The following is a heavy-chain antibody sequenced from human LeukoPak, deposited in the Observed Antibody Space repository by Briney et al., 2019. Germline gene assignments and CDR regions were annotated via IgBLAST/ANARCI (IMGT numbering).Heavy chain of an antibody. V-gene: IGHV4-39*07. D-gene: IGHD1-1*01. CDR3: ARGTWSGYYYYYMDV. Sequence: PSETLSLTCTVSGGSISSSSYYWGWIRQPPGKGLEWIGSIYYSGSTYYNPSLKSRVTISVDTSKNQFSLKLSSVTAADTAVYYCARGTWSGYYYYYMDVWGKGTTVTVSS. CDR2: IYYSGST. CDR1: GGSISSSSYY. J-gene: IGHJ6*03.